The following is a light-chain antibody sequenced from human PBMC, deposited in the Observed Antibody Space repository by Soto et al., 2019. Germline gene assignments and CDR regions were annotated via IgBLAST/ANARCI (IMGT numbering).Light chain of an antibody. CDR1: QSLSSSN. J-gene: IGKJ2*01. CDR2: GAS. CDR3: QQYVRSPYT. V-gene: IGKV3-20*01. Sequence: EIVLTQSPGTLSLSPGERATLSCRASQSLSSSNLAWYQQKPGQAPRLLIYGASSRATGIPDRFSGSGSGTDFTLIISRLEPEDFGVYYCQQYVRSPYTFGQGTKVDIK.